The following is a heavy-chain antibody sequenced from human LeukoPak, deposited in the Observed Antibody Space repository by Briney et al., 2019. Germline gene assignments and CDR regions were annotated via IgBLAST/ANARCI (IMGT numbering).Heavy chain of an antibody. CDR1: GGSISSGGYS. CDR3: ARVTGYVMEDYFDY. J-gene: IGHJ4*02. D-gene: IGHD6-13*01. V-gene: IGHV4-30-4*07. CDR2: IYYSGST. Sequence: SQTLSLTCAVSGGSISSGGYSWNWIRQPPGRGLEWIGYIYYSGSTNYNPSLKSRVTISVDTSKNQFSLRLSSVTAADTAVYYCARVTGYVMEDYFDYWGQGTLVTVSS.